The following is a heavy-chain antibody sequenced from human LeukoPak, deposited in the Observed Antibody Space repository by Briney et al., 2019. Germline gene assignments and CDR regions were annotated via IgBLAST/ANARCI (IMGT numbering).Heavy chain of an antibody. Sequence: SETLSLTCTVSGGSINSNTCYWGWIRQPPGRGLEWIGSIYYSGTTYYNPSLKSRVSMSVDTSKNQFSLKLSSVTAADTAVYYCASEAGDPNDVFWGRAPNWFDPWGQGTLVTVSS. CDR2: IYYSGTT. CDR1: GGSINSNTCY. J-gene: IGHJ5*02. D-gene: IGHD3-9*01. V-gene: IGHV4-39*07. CDR3: ASEAGDPNDVFWGRAPNWFDP.